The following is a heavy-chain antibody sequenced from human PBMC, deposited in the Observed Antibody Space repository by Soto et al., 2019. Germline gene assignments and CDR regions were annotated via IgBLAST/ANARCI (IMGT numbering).Heavy chain of an antibody. CDR3: ARPPLPGYSIHFNS. J-gene: IGHJ4*02. V-gene: IGHV5-51*01. CDR2: VYPRDSDT. D-gene: IGHD2-15*01. CDR1: GYTFANYW. Sequence: GESLKISCESSGYTFANYWIGWVRQMPGKGLEWMGIVYPRDSDTRYSPSFQGQVTISADRSTGTAFLQWRSLKASDTALYYCARPPLPGYSIHFNSWGQGTLVTVSS.